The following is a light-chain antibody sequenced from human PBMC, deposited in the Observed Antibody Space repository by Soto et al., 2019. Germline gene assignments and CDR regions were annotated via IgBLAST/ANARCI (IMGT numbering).Light chain of an antibody. Sequence: EIVMTQSPATLSVSTGERATLSCRASQSVSNNLAWYQKKPGQAPRLLIYGASTRATGIPARFSGGGSGTEFTLTISSLQSEDFAVYYCQQYNNWWTFGQGTRVELK. CDR1: QSVSNN. J-gene: IGKJ1*01. CDR3: QQYNNWWT. CDR2: GAS. V-gene: IGKV3-15*01.